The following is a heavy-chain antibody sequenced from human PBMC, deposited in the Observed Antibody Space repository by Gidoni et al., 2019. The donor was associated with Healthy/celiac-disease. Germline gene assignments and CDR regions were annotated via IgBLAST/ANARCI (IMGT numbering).Heavy chain of an antibody. CDR3: ARSNRQWLVRDHAFDI. CDR1: GSTFTSYD. V-gene: IGHV1-8*01. Sequence: QVQLVQSGAEVKKPGASVKVSCKASGSTFTSYDINWVRQATGQGLEWMGWMNPNSGNTGYAQKFQGRVTMTRNTSISTAYMELSSLRSEDTAVYYCARSNRQWLVRDHAFDIWGQGTMVTVSS. D-gene: IGHD6-19*01. CDR2: MNPNSGNT. J-gene: IGHJ3*02.